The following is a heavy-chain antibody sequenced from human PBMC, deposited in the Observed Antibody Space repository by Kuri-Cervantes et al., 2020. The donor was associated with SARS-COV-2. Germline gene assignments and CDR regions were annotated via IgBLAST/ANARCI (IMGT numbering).Heavy chain of an antibody. V-gene: IGHV3-9*01. CDR2: ISWDSGSI. CDR1: GTTISSYA. D-gene: IGHD5-12*01. Sequence: SCAASGTTISSYAMSWVRQAAGKGLEWVSGISWDSGSIGYADSVKGRFTISRDNAKNSLYLQMNSLRAEDTTLNYCAKDSGELYSGYYSYYGMDVWGQGTTVTVSS. CDR3: AKDSGELYSGYYSYYGMDV. J-gene: IGHJ6*02.